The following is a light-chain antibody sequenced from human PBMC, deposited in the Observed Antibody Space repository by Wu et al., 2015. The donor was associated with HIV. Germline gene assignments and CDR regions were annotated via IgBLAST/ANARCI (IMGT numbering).Light chain of an antibody. Sequence: EIVLTQSPVTLSLSPGERATLSCRANQILGRFLAWYQQKPGQSPRLLIYDTSTRATGVPARFSGSASGTDFTLTISSLEPEDFAVYYCQQYGSSPYSFGQGTKLEIK. CDR2: DTS. CDR1: QILGRF. V-gene: IGKV3-11*01. J-gene: IGKJ2*03. CDR3: QQYGSSPYS.